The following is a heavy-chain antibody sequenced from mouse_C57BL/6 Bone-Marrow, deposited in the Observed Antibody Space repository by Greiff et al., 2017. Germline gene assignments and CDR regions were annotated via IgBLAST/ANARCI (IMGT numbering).Heavy chain of an antibody. CDR1: GFTFSDYY. V-gene: IGHV5-16*01. CDR2: INYDGSST. CDR3: ARDHYYGSSYDY. Sequence: EVMLVESEGGLVQPGSSMKLSCTASGFTFSDYYMAWVRQVPEKGLEWVANINYDGSSTYYLDSLKSRFIISRDNAKNILYLQMSSLKSEDTATYYCARDHYYGSSYDYWGQGTTLTVSS. J-gene: IGHJ2*01. D-gene: IGHD1-1*01.